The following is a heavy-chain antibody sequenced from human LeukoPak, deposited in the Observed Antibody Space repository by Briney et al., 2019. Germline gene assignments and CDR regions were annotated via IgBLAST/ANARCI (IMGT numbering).Heavy chain of an antibody. V-gene: IGHV3-7*01. D-gene: IGHD1-26*01. CDR1: GFTFSSYA. CDR2: IKQDGSEK. CDR3: ARGLRSGSYCDY. J-gene: IGHJ4*02. Sequence: PGGSLRLSCAASGFTFSSYAMSWVRQAPGKGLEWVANIKQDGSEKYYVDSVKGRFTISRDNAKNSLYLQMNSLRAEDTAVYYCARGLRSGSYCDYWGQGTLVTVSS.